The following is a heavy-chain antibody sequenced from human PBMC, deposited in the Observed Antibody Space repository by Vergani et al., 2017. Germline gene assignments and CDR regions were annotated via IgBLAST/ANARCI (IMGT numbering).Heavy chain of an antibody. V-gene: IGHV1-69*12. D-gene: IGHD2-2*01. CDR3: ARPNRYCSSTSCSLGDAFDI. CDR1: GGTFSSYA. CDR2: IIPIFGTA. J-gene: IGHJ3*02. Sequence: QVQLVQSGAEVKKPGSSVKVSCKASGGTFSSYAISWVRQAPGHGLEWMGGIIPIFGTANYAQKFQGRVTITADESTSTAYMELSSLRSEDTAVYYCARPNRYCSSTSCSLGDAFDIWGQGTMVTVSS.